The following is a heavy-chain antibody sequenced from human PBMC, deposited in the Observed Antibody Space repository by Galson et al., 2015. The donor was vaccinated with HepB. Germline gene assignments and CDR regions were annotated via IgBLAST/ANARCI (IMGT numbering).Heavy chain of an antibody. V-gene: IGHV4-61*02. CDR3: ARDACGCFQSGYCSSTSCYAFDI. CDR2: IYTSGST. D-gene: IGHD2-2*01. CDR1: GGSISSGSYY. J-gene: IGHJ3*02. Sequence: TLSLTCTVSGGSISSGSYYWSWIRQPAGKGLEWIGRIYTSGSTNYNPSLKSRVTMSVDTSKNQFSLKLSSVTAADTAVYYCARDACGCFQSGYCSSTSCYAFDIWGQGTMVTVSS.